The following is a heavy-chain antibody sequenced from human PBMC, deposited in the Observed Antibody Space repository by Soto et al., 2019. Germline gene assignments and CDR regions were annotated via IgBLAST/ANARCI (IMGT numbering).Heavy chain of an antibody. CDR1: GFTFSSYA. V-gene: IGHV3-48*02. J-gene: IGHJ6*02. D-gene: IGHD3-3*01. Sequence: GGSLRLSCAASGFTFSSYAMSWVRQAPGKGLEWVSYISSSSSTIYYADSVKGRFTISRDNAKNSLYLQMNSLRDEDTAVYYCARDNNLPGPRYYDFWSGYFYYYGMDVWGQGTTVTVSS. CDR2: ISSSSSTI. CDR3: ARDNNLPGPRYYDFWSGYFYYYGMDV.